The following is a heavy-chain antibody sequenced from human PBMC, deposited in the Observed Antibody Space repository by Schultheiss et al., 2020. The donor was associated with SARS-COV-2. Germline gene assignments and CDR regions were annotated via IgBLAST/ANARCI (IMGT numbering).Heavy chain of an antibody. V-gene: IGHV4-31*03. D-gene: IGHD6-13*01. Sequence: SETLSLTCTVSGGSISSGGYYWSWIRQHPGKGLEWIGYIYYSGSTNYNPSLKSRVTISVDTSKNQFSLKLSSVTAADTAVYYCARGSAYSSSWYYYGMDVWGQGTTVTVSS. CDR1: GGSISSGGYY. J-gene: IGHJ6*02. CDR2: IYYSGST. CDR3: ARGSAYSSSWYYYGMDV.